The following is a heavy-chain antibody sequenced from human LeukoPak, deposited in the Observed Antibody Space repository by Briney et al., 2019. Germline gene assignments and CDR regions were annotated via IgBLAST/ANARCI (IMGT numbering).Heavy chain of an antibody. CDR1: GFTFSGYG. V-gene: IGHV3-30*02. D-gene: IGHD1-26*01. J-gene: IGHJ4*02. Sequence: SGGSLRLSCATSGFTFSGYGMHWVRQAPGKGLEWAAFIRYDGSKKYYADSVKGRFTISRDNAKNTLYLQMNSLRAEDTAVYYCARGLYGSPGDNWGQGTLVSVSS. CDR3: ARGLYGSPGDN. CDR2: IRYDGSKK.